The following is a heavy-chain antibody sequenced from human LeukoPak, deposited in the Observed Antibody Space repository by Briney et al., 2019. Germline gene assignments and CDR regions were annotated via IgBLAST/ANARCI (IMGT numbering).Heavy chain of an antibody. Sequence: SETLSLTCAVYGGSFSGYYWSWIRQPPGKGLEWIGEINHSGSTNYNPSLKSRVTISVDTSKSQFSLKLSSVTAADTAVYYCARYDILTGYPGGMDVWGQGTTVTVSS. CDR3: ARYDILTGYPGGMDV. CDR1: GGSFSGYY. V-gene: IGHV4-34*01. J-gene: IGHJ6*02. CDR2: INHSGST. D-gene: IGHD3-9*01.